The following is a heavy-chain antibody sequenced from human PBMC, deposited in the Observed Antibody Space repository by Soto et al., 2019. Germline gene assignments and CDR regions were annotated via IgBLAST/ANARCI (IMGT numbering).Heavy chain of an antibody. V-gene: IGHV1-8*01. CDR1: GYIFTSYD. D-gene: IGHD2-15*01. CDR2: MNPNSGNT. CDR3: ARVPPLPRCWTCDTPNWFDP. J-gene: IGHJ5*02. Sequence: QVQLVQSGAEVKKPGASVKVSCKASGYIFTSYDINWVRQATGQGLEWMGWMNPNSGNTGYAQKFQGRVTMTRNTSLSTAYMELSSLRSEDTAVYYCARVPPLPRCWTCDTPNWFDPWGQGTLVTVSS.